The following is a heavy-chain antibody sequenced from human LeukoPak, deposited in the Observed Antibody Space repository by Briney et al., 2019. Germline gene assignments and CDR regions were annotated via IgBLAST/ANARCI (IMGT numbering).Heavy chain of an antibody. J-gene: IGHJ4*02. CDR3: ARARIAAPLLDY. CDR2: ISHDGNHK. CDR1: GFIFSGYG. Sequence: GGSLRLSCAASGFIFSGYGMHWVRQAPGKGLEWVALISHDGNHKHYADSVKGRFTISRDNSKNTLYLQMTSLRVEDTAVYFCARARIAAPLLDYWGQGTLVTVSS. V-gene: IGHV3-30*03. D-gene: IGHD6-13*01.